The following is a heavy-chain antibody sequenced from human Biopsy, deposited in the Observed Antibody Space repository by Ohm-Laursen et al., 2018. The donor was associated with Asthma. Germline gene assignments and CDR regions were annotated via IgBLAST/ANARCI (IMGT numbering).Heavy chain of an antibody. V-gene: IGHV3-53*01. Sequence: SLRLSCSASGFAVSRDHMFWVRQAPGKGLEWVSVIYSGGTSHTADSVRGRFTISRDYSKNTLYLQMHSLRAEDTAVYYCARGDSSGWSHYYFDYWDQGTLVTVSS. J-gene: IGHJ4*02. CDR2: IYSGGTS. CDR3: ARGDSSGWSHYYFDY. CDR1: GFAVSRDH. D-gene: IGHD6-19*01.